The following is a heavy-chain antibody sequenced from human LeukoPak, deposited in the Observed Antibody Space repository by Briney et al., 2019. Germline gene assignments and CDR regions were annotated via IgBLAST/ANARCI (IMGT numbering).Heavy chain of an antibody. CDR3: ARGGYYYDSSGKPFNY. CDR1: GGSVSSGDYY. D-gene: IGHD3-22*01. J-gene: IGHJ4*02. CDR2: IYYSGST. Sequence: SETLSLTCTVSGGSVSSGDYYWSWIRQPPGKGLEWIGYIYYSGSTNYNPSLKSRVTISVDTSKNQFSLKLSSATAADTAVYYCARGGYYYDSSGKPFNYWGQGTLVTVSS. V-gene: IGHV4-61*08.